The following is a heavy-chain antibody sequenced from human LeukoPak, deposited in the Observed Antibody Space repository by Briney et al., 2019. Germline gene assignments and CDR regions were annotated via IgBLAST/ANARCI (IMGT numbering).Heavy chain of an antibody. CDR3: AKDSAHSYYYGSGSYYQF. J-gene: IGHJ4*02. V-gene: IGHV3-23*01. CDR1: GFTFSNYA. CDR2: VSGGGDST. Sequence: TGGSLRLSCAASGFTFSNYAMSWVRQAPGKGLEWVSAVSGGGDSTYYADSVKGRFTISRDNSKNTVYLQMSSLRAEDTALYYCAKDSAHSYYYGSGSYYQFWGQGTLVTVSS. D-gene: IGHD3-10*01.